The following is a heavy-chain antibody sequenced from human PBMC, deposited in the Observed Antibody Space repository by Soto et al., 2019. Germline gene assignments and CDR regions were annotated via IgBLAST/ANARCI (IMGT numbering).Heavy chain of an antibody. V-gene: IGHV2-5*02. CDR2: IYWDDDK. CDR1: GFSLSTRGMS. J-gene: IGHJ4*02. D-gene: IGHD2-15*01. Sequence: SGPTLGNPTQTLTLTCSFSGFSLSTRGMSVVWIRQPPGKALEWLALIYWDDDKRYSPSLRSRLTITKDTSKNQVVLTMTNMDPEDTATYYCAHVLGYCSGGSCYSGPSEYWGQGTLVTVSS. CDR3: AHVLGYCSGGSCYSGPSEY.